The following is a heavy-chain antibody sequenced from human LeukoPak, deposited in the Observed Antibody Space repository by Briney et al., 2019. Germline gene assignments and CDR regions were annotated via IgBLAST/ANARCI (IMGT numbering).Heavy chain of an antibody. CDR2: ISWNSGSI. V-gene: IGHV3-9*03. Sequence: TGRSLRLSYAASGFTFDDYAMHWVRQAPGKGLEWDSGISWNSGSIGYADSVKRRFTISRDNAKNSLFLQMNSLRAEDMDLYYCAKDECSSSSCSIDYWGQGTLVIVSS. D-gene: IGHD2-2*01. CDR3: AKDECSSSSCSIDY. J-gene: IGHJ4*02. CDR1: GFTFDDYA.